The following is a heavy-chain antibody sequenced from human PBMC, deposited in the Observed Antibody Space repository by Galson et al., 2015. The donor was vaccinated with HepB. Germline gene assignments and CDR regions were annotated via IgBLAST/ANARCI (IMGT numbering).Heavy chain of an antibody. Sequence: ETLSLTCTVYGESFSGYYWSWIRQPPGKGLEWIGVINHTGSTNYKSSLKSRIKISVDTSRRQFFLELRSVTAADTAVYYCAREGYCSGGRCYYYYYYMDVWGKGTTVTVSS. CDR2: INHTGST. D-gene: IGHD2-15*01. J-gene: IGHJ6*03. CDR3: AREGYCSGGRCYYYYYYMDV. V-gene: IGHV4-34*01. CDR1: GESFSGYY.